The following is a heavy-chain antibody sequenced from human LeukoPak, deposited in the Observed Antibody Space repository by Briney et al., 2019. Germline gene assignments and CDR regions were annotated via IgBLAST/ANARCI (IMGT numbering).Heavy chain of an antibody. D-gene: IGHD3-10*01. CDR1: GFTVSGSH. Sequence: GGSLRLSCAASGFTVSGSHICWARKPPGQGLDWVSIIYTCDSTYYADSVKGRFTLSRDNSKNTMYLQMKSLRVEATAVYYCAGGRFGESWGQGTLVTVSS. CDR3: AGGRFGES. J-gene: IGHJ5*02. V-gene: IGHV3-66*01. CDR2: IYTCDST.